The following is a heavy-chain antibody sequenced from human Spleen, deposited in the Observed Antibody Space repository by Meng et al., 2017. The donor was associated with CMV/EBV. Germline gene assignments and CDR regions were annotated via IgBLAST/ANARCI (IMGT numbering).Heavy chain of an antibody. D-gene: IGHD1/OR15-1a*01. CDR1: GFTFSDYY. CDR2: TREKTSGYST. CDR3: TRPGRTTRYFDY. V-gene: IGHV3-72*01. J-gene: IGHJ4*02. Sequence: VSGFTFSDYYMDWVRQAPGKGLEWVARTREKTSGYSTEYAASVRGRFTISRDASKNLLYLQMNSLKVEDTAVYYCTRPGRTTRYFDYWGPGILVTVSS.